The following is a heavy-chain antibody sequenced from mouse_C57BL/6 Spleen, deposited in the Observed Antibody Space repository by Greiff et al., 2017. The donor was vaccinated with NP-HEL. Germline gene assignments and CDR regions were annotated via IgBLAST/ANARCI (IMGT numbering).Heavy chain of an antibody. CDR1: GYTFTSYT. CDR3: ARELGQGRDY. D-gene: IGHD4-1*01. V-gene: IGHV1-4*01. J-gene: IGHJ2*01. CDR2: INPSSGYT. Sequence: VQLQQSGAELARPGASVKMSCKASGYTFTSYTMHWVKQRPGQGLEWIGYINPSSGYTKYNQKFKDKATLTADKYSSTAYMQLSSLTSEDSAVYYCARELGQGRDYWGQGTTLTGAS.